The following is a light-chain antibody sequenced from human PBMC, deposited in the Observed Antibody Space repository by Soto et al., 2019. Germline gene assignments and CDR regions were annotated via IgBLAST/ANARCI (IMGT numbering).Light chain of an antibody. CDR2: EVS. Sequence: QSVLTQPASVSGSPGQSVGISCTGTSSDVGAYNYISWYQQHPGKAPKLLLSEVSNRPSGVSDRFSGSKSGNTASLTISGLQAEDEADYYCSSLTTSFTYVFGTGTKVTVL. V-gene: IGLV2-14*01. CDR3: SSLTTSFTYV. CDR1: SSDVGAYNY. J-gene: IGLJ1*01.